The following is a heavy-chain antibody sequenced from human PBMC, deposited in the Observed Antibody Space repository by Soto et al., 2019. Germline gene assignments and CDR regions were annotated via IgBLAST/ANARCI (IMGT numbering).Heavy chain of an antibody. J-gene: IGHJ5*02. V-gene: IGHV4-39*02. Sequence: PSETLSLTCTVSGGSISTSSFYWAWIRQPPGKGLEWIGSIYYSGTTYYTSSLRSRVTISVDTAKNQFSLKLSSVTAEDTAVYYGARDGCSGSNCWNWFDPCGQGNLVTVSS. D-gene: IGHD2-15*01. CDR3: ARDGCSGSNCWNWFDP. CDR2: IYYSGTT. CDR1: GGSISTSSFY.